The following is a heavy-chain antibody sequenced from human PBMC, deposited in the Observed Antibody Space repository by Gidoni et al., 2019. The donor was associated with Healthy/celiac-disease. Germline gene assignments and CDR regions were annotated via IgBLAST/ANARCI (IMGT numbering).Heavy chain of an antibody. CDR1: GFTFSSYG. Sequence: QVQLVESGGGVVQPGRSLRLSCDASGFTFSSYGMHWVRQAPGKGLEWVAVIWYDGSNKYYADSVKGLFTISRDNSKNTLYLQMNSLRAEDTAVYYCAREDTAMATVFDYWGQGTLVTVSS. J-gene: IGHJ4*02. D-gene: IGHD5-18*01. CDR2: IWYDGSNK. V-gene: IGHV3-33*01. CDR3: AREDTAMATVFDY.